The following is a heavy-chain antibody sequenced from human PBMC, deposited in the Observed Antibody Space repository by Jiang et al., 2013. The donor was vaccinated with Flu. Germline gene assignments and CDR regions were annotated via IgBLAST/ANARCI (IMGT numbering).Heavy chain of an antibody. V-gene: IGHV4-59*13. CDR3: ARDLRLEDGIFLEGPYYYYGMDV. D-gene: IGHD5-18*01. CDR2: IYYSGST. CDR1: GGSISSYY. J-gene: IGHJ6*02. Sequence: GPGLVKPSETLSLTCTVSGGSISSYYWSWIRQPPGKGLEWIGYIYYSGSTNYNPSLKSRVTISVDTSKNQFSLKLSSVTAADTAVYYCARDLRLEDGIFLEGPYYYYGMDVWGQGTTVTVSS.